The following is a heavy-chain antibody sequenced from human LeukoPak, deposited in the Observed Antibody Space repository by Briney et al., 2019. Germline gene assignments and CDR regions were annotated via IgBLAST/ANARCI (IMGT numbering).Heavy chain of an antibody. CDR1: GFTFSDYY. Sequence: GGSLRLSCAASGFTFSDYYMSWIRQAPGKGREWVSYISSSGSTIYYADSVKGRFTISRDTAKNSLYLQMNSLRAEDTAIYYCAKDRYGYCSGGSCYGDAFDIWGQGTLVTVSS. D-gene: IGHD2-15*01. J-gene: IGHJ3*02. V-gene: IGHV3-11*01. CDR2: ISSSGSTI. CDR3: AKDRYGYCSGGSCYGDAFDI.